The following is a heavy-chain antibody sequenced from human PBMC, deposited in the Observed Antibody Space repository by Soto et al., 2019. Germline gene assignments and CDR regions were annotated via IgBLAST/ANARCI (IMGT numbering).Heavy chain of an antibody. V-gene: IGHV4-39*01. CDR1: GGSISSSGYY. CDR3: ARHAPTFSTGWYEFDY. J-gene: IGHJ4*02. D-gene: IGHD6-19*01. CDR2: IYYSGSP. Sequence: SETLSLTCSVSGGSISSSGYYWGWIRQPPGKGLEWIGSIYYSGSPYYNPSLQSRVTISVDTSKNQFSLKLSSVTAADTAVYYCARHAPTFSTGWYEFDYWGRGTLVTVSS.